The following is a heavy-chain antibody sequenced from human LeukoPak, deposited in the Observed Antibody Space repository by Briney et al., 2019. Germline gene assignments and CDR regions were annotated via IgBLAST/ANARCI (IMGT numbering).Heavy chain of an antibody. Sequence: PSETLSLTCTVSGGSISSSSYYWGWIRQPPGKGLEWIGSIYYSGSTYYNPSLKSRVTISVDTSKNQFSLKLSSVAAADTAVYYCARTNTIFGVVITPRYYFDYWGQGTLVTVSS. V-gene: IGHV4-39*01. CDR3: ARTNTIFGVVITPRYYFDY. J-gene: IGHJ4*02. D-gene: IGHD3-3*01. CDR1: GGSISSSSYY. CDR2: IYYSGST.